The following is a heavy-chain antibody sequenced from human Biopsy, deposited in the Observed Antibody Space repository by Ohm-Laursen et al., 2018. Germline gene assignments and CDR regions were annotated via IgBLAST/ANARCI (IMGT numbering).Heavy chain of an antibody. V-gene: IGHV3-21*01. CDR1: GFSVSSYD. D-gene: IGHD6-6*01. Sequence: SLRLSCTASGFSVSSYDMNWVRQAPGKGLEWTSYISETSSHIYDADSVRGRFTVARDIAKNSLYLQLNSLRVEDTAVYYCARDSSRRAREGGMDVWGQGTTVIVSS. J-gene: IGHJ6*02. CDR3: ARDSSRRAREGGMDV. CDR2: ISETSSHI.